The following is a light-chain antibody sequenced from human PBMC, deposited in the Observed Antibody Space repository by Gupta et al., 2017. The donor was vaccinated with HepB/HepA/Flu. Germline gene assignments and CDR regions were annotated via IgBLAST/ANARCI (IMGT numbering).Light chain of an antibody. CDR2: DVK. CDR1: SDDLGTYEY. Sequence: QSALTQPASVSGSPGQSITISCTGTSDDLGTYEYVSWYQQYPGKSPKVLIYDVKNRPAGISNRFSGSKSGNTASLTISGLQAEDEADYYCSSYTKMRIRVFGGGTKVTVL. J-gene: IGLJ3*02. V-gene: IGLV2-14*03. CDR3: SSYTKMRIRV.